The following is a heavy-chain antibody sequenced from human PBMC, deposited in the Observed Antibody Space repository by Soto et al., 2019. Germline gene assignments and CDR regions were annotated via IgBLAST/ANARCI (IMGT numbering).Heavy chain of an antibody. Sequence: QVQLVESGGGVVQPGRSLRLSCAASGFTFSSYGMHWVRQAPGKGLEWVAVIWYDGSNKYYADSVKGRFTISRDNCKNTLYLQMNSLRAEDTAVYYCARDEGSGYYYVKGTVAFDIWGQGTMVTVSS. CDR3: ARDEGSGYYYVKGTVAFDI. D-gene: IGHD3-22*01. V-gene: IGHV3-33*01. J-gene: IGHJ3*02. CDR1: GFTFSSYG. CDR2: IWYDGSNK.